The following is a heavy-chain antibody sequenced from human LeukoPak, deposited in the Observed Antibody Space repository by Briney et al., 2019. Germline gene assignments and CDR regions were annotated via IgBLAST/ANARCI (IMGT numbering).Heavy chain of an antibody. CDR1: GGTFSSYA. CDR2: IIPIFGAA. CDR3: ARSGYDSSGYYVDY. J-gene: IGHJ4*02. D-gene: IGHD3-22*01. V-gene: IGHV1-69*06. Sequence: AASVKVSCKASGGTFSSYAISWVRQAPGQGLEWMGGIIPIFGAANYAQKFQGRVTITADKSTSTAYMELSSLRSEDTAVYYCARSGYDSSGYYVDYWGQGTLVTVSS.